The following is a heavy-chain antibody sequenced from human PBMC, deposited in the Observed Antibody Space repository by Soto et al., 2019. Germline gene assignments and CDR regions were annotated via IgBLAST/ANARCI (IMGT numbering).Heavy chain of an antibody. D-gene: IGHD2-2*01. Sequence: GGSLRLSCAASGFTFSSYAMSWVRQAPGKGLEWVSAISGSGGSTYYADSVKGRFTISRDNSKNTLYLQMNSLRAEDTAVYYCAKDRMVVPAAMPFGYYYYMDVWGKGTTVTVSS. CDR3: AKDRMVVPAAMPFGYYYYMDV. CDR2: ISGSGGST. V-gene: IGHV3-23*01. CDR1: GFTFSSYA. J-gene: IGHJ6*03.